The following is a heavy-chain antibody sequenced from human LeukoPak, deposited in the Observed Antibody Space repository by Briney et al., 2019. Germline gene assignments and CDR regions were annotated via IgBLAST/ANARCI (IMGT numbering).Heavy chain of an antibody. CDR1: GGTFSSYA. D-gene: IGHD3-10*01. V-gene: IGHV1-69*06. J-gene: IGHJ4*02. CDR3: ARNLWFGELSY. CDR2: IIPIFGTA. Sequence: ASVKVSCKASGGTFSSYAISWVRQAPGQGLEWMGGIIPIFGTANYAQKFQGGVTITADKSTSTAYMELSSLRSEDTAVYYCARNLWFGELSYWGQGTLVTVSS.